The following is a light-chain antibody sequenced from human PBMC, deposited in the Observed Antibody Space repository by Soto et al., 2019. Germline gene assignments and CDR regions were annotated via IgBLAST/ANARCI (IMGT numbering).Light chain of an antibody. Sequence: IVLTQSPATLSLSPGEIATRSCTASQHVTTTYIAWYQQKFGQAPRLLIYGASTRATGTPDRFTGGGFGTDFTLTISRVEPEDFAVYYCQQYDSSFTFGGGTKVEMK. CDR3: QQYDSSFT. CDR1: QHVTTTY. J-gene: IGKJ4*01. V-gene: IGKV3-20*01. CDR2: GAS.